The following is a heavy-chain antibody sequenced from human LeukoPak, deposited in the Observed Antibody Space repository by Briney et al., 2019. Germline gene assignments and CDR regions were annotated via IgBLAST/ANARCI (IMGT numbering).Heavy chain of an antibody. J-gene: IGHJ4*02. CDR2: IDPHSGGT. Sequence: GASVKVSCKASGYTFTVYYMHWVRQAPGQGLEWMGWIDPHSGGTNSAQMFQGRVTMTRDTSISTAYMELSRLRSDDTAVYYCARAPYYYDSSGPIDYWGQGTLVTVSS. CDR1: GYTFTVYY. D-gene: IGHD3-22*01. CDR3: ARAPYYYDSSGPIDY. V-gene: IGHV1-2*02.